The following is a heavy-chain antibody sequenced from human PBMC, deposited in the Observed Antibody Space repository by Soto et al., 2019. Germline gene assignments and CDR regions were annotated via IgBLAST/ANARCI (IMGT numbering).Heavy chain of an antibody. CDR3: AKTTDGWFSAFEI. J-gene: IGHJ3*02. CDR1: GFTFSTYG. CDR2: ISYDGSNK. V-gene: IGHV3-30*18. Sequence: GGSLRLSCAASGFTFSTYGMHWVRQAPGKGLEWVAFISYDGSNKYYADSVKGRFTISGDNSKNTLYLQMNSLRAEDTAVYFCAKTTDGWFSAFEIWGQGTVVTVSS. D-gene: IGHD6-19*01.